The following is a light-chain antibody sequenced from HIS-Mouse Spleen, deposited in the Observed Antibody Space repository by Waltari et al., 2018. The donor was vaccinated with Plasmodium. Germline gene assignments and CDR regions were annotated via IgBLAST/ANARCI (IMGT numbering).Light chain of an antibody. V-gene: IGKV1-6*01. CDR3: LQDYNYPYT. CDR2: AAS. J-gene: IGKJ2*01. Sequence: AIQLTQSPSSLSSSVEERVTITCRASQGIRNDLGWYQQKPGKAPKLLIYAASSLQSGVPSRFSGSGSGTDFTLTISSLQPEDFAIYYCLQDYNYPYTFGQGTKLEIK. CDR1: QGIRND.